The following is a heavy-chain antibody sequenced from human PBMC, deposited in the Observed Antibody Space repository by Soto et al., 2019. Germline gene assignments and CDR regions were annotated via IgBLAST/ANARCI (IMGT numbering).Heavy chain of an antibody. D-gene: IGHD3-22*01. CDR3: ARVHYYDSSGYYWFDP. CDR1: GYSISSGYY. CDR2: IYHSGST. J-gene: IGHJ5*02. V-gene: IGHV4-38-2*01. Sequence: SETLSLTCAVSGYSISSGYYWGWIRQPPGKGLEWIGSIYHSGSTYYNPSLKSRVTISVDTSKNQFSLKLSSVTAADTAVYYCARVHYYDSSGYYWFDPWGQGTLVTVS.